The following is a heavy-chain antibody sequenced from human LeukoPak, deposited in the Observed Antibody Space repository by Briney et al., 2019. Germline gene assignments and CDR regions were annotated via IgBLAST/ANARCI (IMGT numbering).Heavy chain of an antibody. J-gene: IGHJ4*02. CDR3: ARSRLAYYDFWSGYASLDY. D-gene: IGHD3-3*01. CDR1: GGSISSYY. CDR2: IYYSGST. V-gene: IGHV4-59*08. Sequence: SETLSLTCTVSGGSISSYYWSWIRQPPGKGLEWIGYIYYSGSTNYNPSLKSRVTMSVDTSKNQFSLKLSSVTAADTAVYYCARSRLAYYDFWSGYASLDYWGQGTLVTVSS.